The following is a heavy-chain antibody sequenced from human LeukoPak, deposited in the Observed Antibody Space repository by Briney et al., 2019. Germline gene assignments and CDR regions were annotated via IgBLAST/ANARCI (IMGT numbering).Heavy chain of an antibody. V-gene: IGHV4-30-4*08. Sequence: SENLSLTCTVSGGSISSGDYYWSWIRQPPGKGLEWIGYIYYSGSTYYNQSLKSRVTISVDTSKNQFSLKLSSVTAADTAVYYCARAPPTYFWSGYGYYYMDVWGKGTTVTVSS. D-gene: IGHD3-3*01. CDR1: GGSISSGDYY. J-gene: IGHJ6*03. CDR2: IYYSGST. CDR3: ARAPPTYFWSGYGYYYMDV.